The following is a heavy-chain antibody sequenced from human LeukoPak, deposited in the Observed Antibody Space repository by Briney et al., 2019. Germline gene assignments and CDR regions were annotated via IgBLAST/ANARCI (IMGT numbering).Heavy chain of an antibody. CDR2: MNPNSGNT. CDR3: ARGFAAAGTGNWFDP. V-gene: IGHV1-8*01. Sequence: ASVKVSCKASGYTFTSYDINWVRQATGQGLEWMGWMNPNSGNTGYAQKFQGRVTMTRNTSISTAYMELSSLRSEDTAVYYCARGFAAAGTGNWFDPWGQGTLVTVSS. D-gene: IGHD6-13*01. J-gene: IGHJ5*02. CDR1: GYTFTSYD.